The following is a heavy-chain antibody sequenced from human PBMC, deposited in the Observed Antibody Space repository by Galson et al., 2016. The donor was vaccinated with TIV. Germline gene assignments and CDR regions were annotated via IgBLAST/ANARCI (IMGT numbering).Heavy chain of an antibody. CDR2: ISGTGSKT. V-gene: IGHV3-23*01. CDR3: ARARFLGGTVNYYYGLDV. D-gene: IGHD3-3*01. CDR1: GFVFSSHA. Sequence: SLRLSCAASGFVFSSHALIWVRQAPGKGLEWVSAISGTGSKTFYADSVKGRFTISRDSSNNMLYLQMNSLRAEDTAVYYCARARFLGGTVNYYYGLDVWGQGTTVIVSS. J-gene: IGHJ6*02.